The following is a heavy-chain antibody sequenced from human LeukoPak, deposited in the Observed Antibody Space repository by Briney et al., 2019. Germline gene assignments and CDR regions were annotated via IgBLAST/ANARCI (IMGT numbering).Heavy chain of an antibody. CDR1: GYTFTSYY. J-gene: IGHJ2*01. D-gene: IGHD2-2*01. CDR3: ARPVVPAARTASFDL. CDR2: INPSGGST. Sequence: ASVKVSCKTSGYTFTSYYMHWVRQAPGHGLEWMGIINPSGGSTSYAQKFQGRVTMTRDTSTSTVYMELSSLRSEDTAVYYCARPVVPAARTASFDLWGRGTLVTVSS. V-gene: IGHV1-46*01.